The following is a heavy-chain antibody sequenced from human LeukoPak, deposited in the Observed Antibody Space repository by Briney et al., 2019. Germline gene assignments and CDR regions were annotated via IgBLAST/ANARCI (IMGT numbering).Heavy chain of an antibody. D-gene: IGHD3-10*01. Sequence: SETLSLTCTVSGGSISSYYWSWIREPPGKGLEWIGYIYTSGSTNYNPSLKSRVTISVDTSKNQFSLKLSSVTAADTAVYYCARHFKQSVEIWFGESFDYWGQGTLVTVSS. CDR1: GGSISSYY. CDR3: ARHFKQSVEIWFGESFDY. J-gene: IGHJ4*02. CDR2: IYTSGST. V-gene: IGHV4-4*09.